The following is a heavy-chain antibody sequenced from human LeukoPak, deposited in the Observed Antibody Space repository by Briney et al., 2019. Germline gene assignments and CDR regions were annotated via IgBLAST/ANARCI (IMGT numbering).Heavy chain of an antibody. CDR3: ARSTSITMVRSPPYSPYFQH. D-gene: IGHD3-10*01. Sequence: NPSETLSLTCAVYGGSFSGYYWSWIRQPPGKGLEWIGEINHSGSTNYNPSLKSRVTISVDTSKNQFSLKLSSVTAADTAVYYCARSTSITMVRSPPYSPYFQHWGQGTLVTVSS. V-gene: IGHV4-34*01. J-gene: IGHJ1*01. CDR1: GGSFSGYY. CDR2: INHSGST.